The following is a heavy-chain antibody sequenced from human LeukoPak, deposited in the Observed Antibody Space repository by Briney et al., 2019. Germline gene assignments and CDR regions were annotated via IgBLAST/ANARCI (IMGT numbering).Heavy chain of an antibody. D-gene: IGHD1-26*01. Sequence: SETLSLTCTVSGGSISSSSYYWGWIRQPPGKGLEWIGSIYYSGSTYYNPSLKSRVTISVDTSKNQFSLTLSSVTAADTAVYYCARSNSGSYSGDYWGQGTLVTVSS. CDR2: IYYSGST. V-gene: IGHV4-39*07. CDR1: GGSISSSSYY. CDR3: ARSNSGSYSGDY. J-gene: IGHJ4*02.